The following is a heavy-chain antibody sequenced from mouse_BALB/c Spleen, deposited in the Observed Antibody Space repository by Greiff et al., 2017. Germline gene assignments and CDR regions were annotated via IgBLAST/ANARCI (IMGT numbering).Heavy chain of an antibody. J-gene: IGHJ2*01. CDR3: ANLLWLRRDY. V-gene: IGHV14-3*02. CDR2: IDPANGNT. Sequence: VQLQQSGAELVKPGASVKLSCTASGFNIKDTYMHWVKQRPEQGLEWIGRIDPANGNTKYDPKFQGKATITADTSSNTAYLQLSSLTSEDTAVYYCANLLWLRRDYWGKGTTLTVSS. D-gene: IGHD2-2*01. CDR1: GFNIKDTY.